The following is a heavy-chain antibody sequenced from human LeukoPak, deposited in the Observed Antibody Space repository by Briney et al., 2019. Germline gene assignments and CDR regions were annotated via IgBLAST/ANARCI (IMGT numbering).Heavy chain of an antibody. CDR2: IYYSGST. CDR3: ARPLMVRGVSDAFDI. CDR1: GGSISSYY. V-gene: IGHV4-59*12. D-gene: IGHD3-10*01. Sequence: SETLSLTCTVSGGSISSYYWSWIRQPPGKGLEWIGYIYYSGSTNYNPSLKSRVTISVDTSKNQFSLKLSSVTAADTAVYYCARPLMVRGVSDAFDIWGQGTMVTVSS. J-gene: IGHJ3*02.